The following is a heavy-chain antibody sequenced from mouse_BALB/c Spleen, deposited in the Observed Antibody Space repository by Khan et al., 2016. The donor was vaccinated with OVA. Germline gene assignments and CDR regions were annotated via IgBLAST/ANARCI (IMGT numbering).Heavy chain of an antibody. Sequence: QVQLQQSGPGLVAPSQSLSITCTISGFSLTNYGVHWVRQPPGKGLEWLVVIWSDGSTTYNSALKSRLSISKDNSNSQVFFKINSLQTDDTAVYVCAKQPYYHYNIMDYWGQGTSVTVSS. J-gene: IGHJ4*01. D-gene: IGHD1-1*02. CDR1: GFSLTNYG. V-gene: IGHV2-6-1*01. CDR3: AKQPYYHYNIMDY. CDR2: IWSDGST.